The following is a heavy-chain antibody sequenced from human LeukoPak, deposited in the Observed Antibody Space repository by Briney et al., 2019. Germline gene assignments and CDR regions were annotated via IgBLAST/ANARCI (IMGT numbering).Heavy chain of an antibody. J-gene: IGHJ4*02. Sequence: SETLSLTCAVYGGSFSGYYWSWIRQPPGKGLEWIGEINHSGSTNYNPSLKSRVTISVDTSKNQFSLKLSSVTAADTAVYYCARVVYDFWSGSRRGFDYWGQGTLVTVSS. V-gene: IGHV4-34*01. CDR2: INHSGST. D-gene: IGHD3-3*01. CDR3: ARVVYDFWSGSRRGFDY. CDR1: GGSFSGYY.